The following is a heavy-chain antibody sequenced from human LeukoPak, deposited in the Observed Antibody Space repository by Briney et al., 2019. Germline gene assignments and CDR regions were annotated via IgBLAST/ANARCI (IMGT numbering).Heavy chain of an antibody. CDR3: ARLILWFGELLPD. V-gene: IGHV4-34*01. D-gene: IGHD3-10*01. CDR2: INHSGST. CDR1: GGSFSGYY. Sequence: SETLSLTCAVYGGSFSGYYWSWIRQPPGKGLEWIGEINHSGSTNYNPSLKSRVTISVDTSKNQFSLKLSSVTAADTAVYYCARLILWFGELLPDWGQGTLVTVSS. J-gene: IGHJ4*02.